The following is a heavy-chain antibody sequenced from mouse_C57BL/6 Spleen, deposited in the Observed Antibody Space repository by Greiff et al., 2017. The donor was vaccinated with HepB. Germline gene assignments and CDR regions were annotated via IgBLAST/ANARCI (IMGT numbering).Heavy chain of an antibody. CDR1: GYTFTSYG. D-gene: IGHD2-4*01. V-gene: IGHV1-81*01. CDR3: ARGGDDYDYYYAMDC. CDR2: IYPRSGNT. Sequence: QVQLQQSGAELARPGASVKLSCKASGYTFTSYGISWVKQRTGQGLEWIGEIYPRSGNTYYNEKFKGKATLTADKSSSTAYMELRSLTSEDSAVYFCARGGDDYDYYYAMDCWGQGTSVTVSS. J-gene: IGHJ4*01.